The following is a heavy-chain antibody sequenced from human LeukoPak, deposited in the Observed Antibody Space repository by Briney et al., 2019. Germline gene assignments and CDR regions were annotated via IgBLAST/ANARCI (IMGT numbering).Heavy chain of an antibody. CDR3: AKEGRSLQTY. CDR2: IKEDGTET. CDR1: GFMFSSNW. Sequence: GGSLRLSCAASGFMFSSNWMSWVRLAPGKGLEWVANIKEDGTETYYVDSVKGRFTISRDNAKNSLYLQMNSLRVEDTVVYYCAKEGRSLQTYWGQGTLVTVSS. V-gene: IGHV3-7*03. J-gene: IGHJ4*02. D-gene: IGHD5-24*01.